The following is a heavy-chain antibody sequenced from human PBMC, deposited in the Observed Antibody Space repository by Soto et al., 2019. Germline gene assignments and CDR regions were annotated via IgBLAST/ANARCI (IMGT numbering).Heavy chain of an antibody. V-gene: IGHV3-23*01. CDR2: ISGSGDST. D-gene: IGHD6-19*01. CDR3: AKVRVSGWYVFDS. Sequence: GGSLRLSCAASGFTFSSYAMNWVRQAPGKGLEWVSTISGSGDSTYYADSVKGRFTISRDNSKNTLSLQMNSLRPEDTAVYYCAKVRVSGWYVFDSWGQGTLVTVSS. CDR1: GFTFSSYA. J-gene: IGHJ4*02.